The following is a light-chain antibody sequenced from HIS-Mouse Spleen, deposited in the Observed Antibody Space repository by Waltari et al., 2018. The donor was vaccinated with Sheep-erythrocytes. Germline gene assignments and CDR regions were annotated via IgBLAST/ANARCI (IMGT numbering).Light chain of an antibody. V-gene: IGKV4-1*01. Sequence: DIVMTQSPDSLAVSLGERATINCKSSQSVLYSSNTKNYLAWYQQNPGQPPKLLIYWAATRESGVPDRFSGSGSGKDFTLTISSLQAEDVAVYYCQQYYSTPLTFGGGTKVEIK. J-gene: IGKJ4*01. CDR2: WAA. CDR3: QQYYSTPLT. CDR1: QSVLYSSNTKNY.